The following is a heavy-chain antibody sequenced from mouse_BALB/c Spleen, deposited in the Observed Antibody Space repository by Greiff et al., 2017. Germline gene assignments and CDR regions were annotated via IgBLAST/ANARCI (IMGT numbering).Heavy chain of an antibody. CDR1: GYTFTSYT. D-gene: IGHD2-3*01. CDR2: INPSSGYT. CDR3: ARSGVYALGYFDY. V-gene: IGHV1-4*01. J-gene: IGHJ2*01. Sequence: QVQLKESGAELARPGASVKMSCKASGYTFTSYTMHWVKQRPGQGLEWIGYINPSSGYTNYNQKFKDKATLTADKSSSTAYMQLSSLTSEDSAVYYCARSGVYALGYFDYWGQGTTLTVSS.